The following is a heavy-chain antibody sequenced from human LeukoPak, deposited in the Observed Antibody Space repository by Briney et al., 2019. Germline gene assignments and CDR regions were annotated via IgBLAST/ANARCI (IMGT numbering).Heavy chain of an antibody. CDR1: GGSISSYY. CDR2: IYYSGST. J-gene: IGHJ4*02. CDR3: ARAANYVWGSYRWYYFDY. D-gene: IGHD3-16*02. Sequence: SETLSLTCTVSGGSISSYYWSWIRQPPGKGLEWIGYIYYSGSTNYNPSLKSRVTISVDTSKNQFSLKLSSVTAADTAVYYCARAANYVWGSYRWYYFDYWGQGTLVTVSS. V-gene: IGHV4-59*01.